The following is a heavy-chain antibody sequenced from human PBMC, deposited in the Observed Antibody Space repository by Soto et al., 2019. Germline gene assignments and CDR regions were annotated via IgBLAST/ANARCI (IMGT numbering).Heavy chain of an antibody. CDR1: GYTFTSYG. D-gene: IGHD3-16*01. J-gene: IGHJ4*02. Sequence: QVQLVQCGAEVKKPGASVTVSCKASGYTFTSYGISWVRQAPGQGLEWMGWISAYNGNTNYAQKLQGRVTMTTDTPTRTANMELRSLRSADTAWYYLGEIWPRGLVDHWGQGTLVTVSP. CDR3: GEIWPRGLVDH. CDR2: ISAYNGNT. V-gene: IGHV1-18*01.